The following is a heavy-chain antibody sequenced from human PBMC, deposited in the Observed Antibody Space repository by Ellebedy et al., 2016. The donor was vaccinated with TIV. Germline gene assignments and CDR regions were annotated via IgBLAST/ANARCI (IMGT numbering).Heavy chain of an antibody. V-gene: IGHV3-23*01. CDR2: ISGIDGST. CDR1: GLTFSSHA. CDR3: GREGHTSGRCGAYDI. Sequence: GESLKISCAASGLTFSSHAMGWVRQAPGKGLEWVSVISGIDGSTYYSDSVKGRFFISLDHSKNTVFLQLNSLRDEDTAQYFCGREGHTSGRCGAYDIWGQGTMVTVAS. J-gene: IGHJ3*02. D-gene: IGHD6-19*01.